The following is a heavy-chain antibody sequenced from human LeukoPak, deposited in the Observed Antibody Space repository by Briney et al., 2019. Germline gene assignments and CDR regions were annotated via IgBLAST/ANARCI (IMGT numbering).Heavy chain of an antibody. J-gene: IGHJ4*02. CDR1: GGSFSGYY. CDR3: ARVATGSSSLGNFDY. Sequence: PSETLSLTCAVYGGSFSGYYWSWIRQPPGKGLEWIGYIHYSGSAYYNPSLESRVTISVDTSKNQFSLRLNSVTAADTAVYYCARVATGSSSLGNFDYWGQGTLVTVSS. D-gene: IGHD2-2*01. CDR2: IHYSGSA. V-gene: IGHV4-30-4*01.